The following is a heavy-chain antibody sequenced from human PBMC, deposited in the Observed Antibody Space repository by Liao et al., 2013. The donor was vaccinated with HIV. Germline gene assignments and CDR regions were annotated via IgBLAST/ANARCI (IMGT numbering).Heavy chain of an antibody. CDR2: IYYSGST. D-gene: IGHD6-19*01. V-gene: IGHV4-30-4*08. CDR3: AREPVTGFDY. J-gene: IGHJ4*02. CDR1: GGSISSADYY. Sequence: QVQLQESGPGLVKPSQTLSLTCNVSGGSISSADYYWTWIRQPPGRGLEWIGYIYYSGSTYYSPSLKSQITISVDTSKNQFSLKLSSVTAADTAVYYCAREPVTGFDYWGQGTLVTVSS.